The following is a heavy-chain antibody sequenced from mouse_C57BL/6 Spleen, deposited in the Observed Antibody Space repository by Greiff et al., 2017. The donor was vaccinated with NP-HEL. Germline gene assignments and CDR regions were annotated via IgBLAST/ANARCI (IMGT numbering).Heavy chain of an antibody. J-gene: IGHJ4*01. V-gene: IGHV5-17*01. CDR1: GFTFSDYG. CDR3: AIGGWLLRDYYAMDY. Sequence: EVMLVESGGGLVKPGGSLKLSCAASGFTFSDYGMHWVRQAPEKGLEWVAYISSGSSTIYYADTVKGRFTISRDNAKNTLFLQMTSLRSEDTAMYYCAIGGWLLRDYYAMDYWGQGTSVTVSS. CDR2: ISSGSSTI. D-gene: IGHD2-3*01.